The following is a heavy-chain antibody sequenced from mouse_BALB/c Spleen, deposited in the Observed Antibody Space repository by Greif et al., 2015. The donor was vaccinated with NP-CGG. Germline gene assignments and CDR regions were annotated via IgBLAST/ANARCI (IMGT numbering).Heavy chain of an antibody. D-gene: IGHD2-4*01. Sequence: EVKLMESGAELVRSGASVKLSCTASSFNIKDYYMHWVKQRPEQGLEWIGWIDPENGDTEYAPKFQGKATMTADTSSNTAFLQLSSLTSEDTAVYYCNVGGSAYDYNYFDYWGQGTTLTVSS. CDR3: NVGGSAYDYNYFDY. CDR2: IDPENGDT. CDR1: SFNIKDYY. V-gene: IGHV14-4*02. J-gene: IGHJ2*01.